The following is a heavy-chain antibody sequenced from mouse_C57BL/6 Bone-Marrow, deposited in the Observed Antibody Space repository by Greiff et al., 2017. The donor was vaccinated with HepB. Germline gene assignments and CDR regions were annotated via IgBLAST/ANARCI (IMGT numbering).Heavy chain of an antibody. J-gene: IGHJ1*03. D-gene: IGHD1-1*01. CDR3: TTITTVVATPHWYFDV. CDR1: GFNIKDDY. CDR2: IDPENGDT. Sequence: EVQLQQSGAELVRPGASVKLSCTASGFNIKDDYMHWVKQRPEQGLEWIGWIDPENGDTEYASKFQGKATITADTSSNTDYLQLSSLTSEDTAVYYCTTITTVVATPHWYFDVWGTGPTVTVSS. V-gene: IGHV14-4*01.